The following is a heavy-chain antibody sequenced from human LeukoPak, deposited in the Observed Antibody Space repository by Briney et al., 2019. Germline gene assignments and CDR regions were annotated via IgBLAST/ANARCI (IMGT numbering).Heavy chain of an antibody. CDR3: ARSEGYYYYYMDV. J-gene: IGHJ6*03. CDR2: IYPGDSDT. V-gene: IGHV5-51*01. Sequence: NRGESLQISCQGSGYSFTSYWIGWVRQLPGKGLEWMGIIYPGDSDTRYSPSFQGQVTISADKSISTAYLQWSSLKASDTAMYYCARSEGYYYYYMDVWGKGTTVTVSS. CDR1: GYSFTSYW.